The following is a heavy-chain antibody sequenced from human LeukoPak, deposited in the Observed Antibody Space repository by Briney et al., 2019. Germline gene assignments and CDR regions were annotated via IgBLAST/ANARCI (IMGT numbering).Heavy chain of an antibody. CDR1: AFTFSSYA. J-gene: IGHJ4*02. V-gene: IGHV4-59*08. Sequence: PGGSLRLSCAASAFTFSSYAMTWVRQAPGKGLEWIGYIYDSGTTSYNPSLKSRATISGDTSKNQFSLKLNSVTAADTAVYYCARAKPNWNPPDYWGQGTLVIVSS. CDR3: ARAKPNWNPPDY. CDR2: IYDSGTT. D-gene: IGHD1-1*01.